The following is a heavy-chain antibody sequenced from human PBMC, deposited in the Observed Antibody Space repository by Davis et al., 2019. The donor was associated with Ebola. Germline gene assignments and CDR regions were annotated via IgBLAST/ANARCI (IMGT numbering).Heavy chain of an antibody. J-gene: IGHJ4*02. V-gene: IGHV3-30-3*01. Sequence: SCKASGGTFSSYAMHWVRQAPGKGLEWVAVISYDGSNKYYADSVKGRFTISRDNSKNTLYLQMNSLRAEDTAVYYCARETGLAYWGQGTLVTVSS. CDR2: ISYDGSNK. CDR1: GGTFSSYA. CDR3: ARETGLAY.